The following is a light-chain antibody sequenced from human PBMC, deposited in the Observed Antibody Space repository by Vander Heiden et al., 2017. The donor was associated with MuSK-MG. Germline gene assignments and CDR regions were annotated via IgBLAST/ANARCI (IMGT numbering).Light chain of an antibody. CDR3: QLEYPSAKS. V-gene: IGKV3-20*01. J-gene: IGKJ2*03. CDR1: QTVGNYY. Sequence: EIVLTQSPGTLSLSPGERGTLSCRASQTVGNYYLASHQQNPGQAPKLLMSGASGSAPGLPDRFTACGSGRDFTLTIRRLELDDFAVYCSQLEYPSAKSFDPRT. CDR2: GAS.